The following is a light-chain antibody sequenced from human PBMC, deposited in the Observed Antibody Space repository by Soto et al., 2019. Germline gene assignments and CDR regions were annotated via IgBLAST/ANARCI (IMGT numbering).Light chain of an antibody. CDR1: SSDVGGYNY. J-gene: IGLJ3*02. CDR3: SSYAASNNFYFV. V-gene: IGLV2-8*01. CDR2: EVT. Sequence: QSALTQPPSASGSPGQSVTISCTGTSSDVGGYNYVSWYQQYPGRAPKLRIYEVTKRPSVVPDRFSGSKSGNTASLTVSGLQAEDEADYYCSSYAASNNFYFVFGGGTKLTVL.